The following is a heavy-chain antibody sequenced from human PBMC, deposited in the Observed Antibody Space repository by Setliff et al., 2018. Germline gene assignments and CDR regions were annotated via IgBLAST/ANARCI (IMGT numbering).Heavy chain of an antibody. V-gene: IGHV3-15*01. CDR3: TTDPSPTFGGVIGAAFDF. CDR2: IKGKNDGSAT. D-gene: IGHD3-16*01. CDR1: GFTFFSYT. J-gene: IGHJ3*01. Sequence: PGGSLRLSCTTSGFTFFSYTMNWVRQAPGKGLEWVGRIKGKNDGSATDYAAPVKGRFTISRDDSKNTLYLQMNSLKTEDTAVYYCTTDPSPTFGGVIGAAFDFWGQGTMVTVSS.